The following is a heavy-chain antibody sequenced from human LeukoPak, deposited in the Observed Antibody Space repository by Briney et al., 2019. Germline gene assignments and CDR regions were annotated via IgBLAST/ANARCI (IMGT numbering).Heavy chain of an antibody. CDR3: ARAEGYCSSTSCYKLDC. Sequence: ASVKVSCKASGGTFSSYAISWVRQAPGQGLEWMGGIIPIFGTANYAQKFQGRVTITADESTSTAYMELSSLRSEDTAVYYCARAEGYCSSTSCYKLDCWGQGTLVTVSS. D-gene: IGHD2-2*02. CDR1: GGTFSSYA. V-gene: IGHV1-69*13. CDR2: IIPIFGTA. J-gene: IGHJ4*02.